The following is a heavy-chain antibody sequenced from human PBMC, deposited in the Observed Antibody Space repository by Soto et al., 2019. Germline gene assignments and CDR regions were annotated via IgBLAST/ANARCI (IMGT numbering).Heavy chain of an antibody. V-gene: IGHV3-48*02. J-gene: IGHJ6*02. Sequence: GGSLRLSCAASGFTFNSHSMTWVRQAPGKGLEWVSYISSGSRTIYYADSVKGRFTISRDSAKKSLYLQMNNLRDEDTAVYYCAREGGDYSASDYFYFGIDVWGQGTTVTVSS. CDR1: GFTFNSHS. CDR2: ISSGSRTI. CDR3: AREGGDYSASDYFYFGIDV. D-gene: IGHD4-17*01.